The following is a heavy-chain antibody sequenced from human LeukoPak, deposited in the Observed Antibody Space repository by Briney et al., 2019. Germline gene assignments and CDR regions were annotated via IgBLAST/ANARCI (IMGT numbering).Heavy chain of an antibody. CDR2: ISSNGGST. D-gene: IGHD4-17*01. J-gene: IGHJ3*02. CDR1: GFTFSSYA. Sequence: GGSLRLSCAASGFTFSSYAMHWVRQAPGKGLEYVSAISSNGGSTYYANSVKGRFTISRDNSKNTLYLQMGSLRAEDMAVYYCARVGDNDAFDIWGQGTMVTVSS. CDR3: ARVGDNDAFDI. V-gene: IGHV3-64*01.